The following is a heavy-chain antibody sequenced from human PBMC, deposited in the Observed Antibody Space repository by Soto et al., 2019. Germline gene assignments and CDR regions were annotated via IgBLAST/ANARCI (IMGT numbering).Heavy chain of an antibody. CDR2: ISINGNS. D-gene: IGHD1-1*01. J-gene: IGHJ4*02. CDR3: ARESGENWTYEVE. Sequence: SETLSFTCTVSVGSGADYSWSWLRQSAGQGLEWLGRISINGNSHYHPSLRIRVTMSIETSKNQFSLNLRSVTAADTAVYYCARESGENWTYEVEWGQVTLVTVSS. CDR1: VGSGADYS. V-gene: IGHV4-4*07.